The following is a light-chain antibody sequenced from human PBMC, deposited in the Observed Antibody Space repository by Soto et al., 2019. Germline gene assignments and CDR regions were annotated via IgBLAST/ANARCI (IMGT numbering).Light chain of an antibody. V-gene: IGKV1-9*01. CDR2: AAS. Sequence: DIQLTQSPSFLSASVGDRVTITCRASQGISSYLAWYQQNPGKAPKLLIYAASTLQSGVPSRFSGSGSGTEFTLTISSLQPVDFATYYCQQLNSYPITFGQGTRLEIK. J-gene: IGKJ5*01. CDR1: QGISSY. CDR3: QQLNSYPIT.